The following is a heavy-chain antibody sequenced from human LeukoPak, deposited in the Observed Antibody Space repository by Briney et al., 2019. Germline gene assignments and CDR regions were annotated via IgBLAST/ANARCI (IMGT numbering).Heavy chain of an antibody. J-gene: IGHJ4*02. CDR1: GFTFSTYG. V-gene: IGHV3-30*02. CDR2: IRSDGSNA. D-gene: IGHD3/OR15-3a*01. Sequence: PGGSLRLSCAASGFTFSTYGIHWVRQAPGKGLEWVAFIRSDGSNAYYTDSVKGRFTISRDNSKNTLYLQMNSLRAEDTAVYYCARGWTGYYYFDYWGQGTLVTVSS. CDR3: ARGWTGYYYFDY.